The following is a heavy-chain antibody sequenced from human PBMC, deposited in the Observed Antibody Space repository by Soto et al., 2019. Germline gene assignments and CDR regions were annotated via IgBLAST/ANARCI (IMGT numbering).Heavy chain of an antibody. V-gene: IGHV1-46*03. D-gene: IGHD4-17*01. Sequence: QVQLVQSGAEVKKPGASVKVSCKASGYTFTSYYMHWVRQAPGQGLEWMGIINPSGGSTSYAQKFQGRVTMNRDTSTSTVYMELSSLRSEDTAVYYCARGGYDYGDPDAFDIWGQGTMVTVSS. CDR2: INPSGGST. CDR1: GYTFTSYY. J-gene: IGHJ3*02. CDR3: ARGGYDYGDPDAFDI.